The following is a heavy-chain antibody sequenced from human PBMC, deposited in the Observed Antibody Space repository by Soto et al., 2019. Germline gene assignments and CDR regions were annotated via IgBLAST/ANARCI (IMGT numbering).Heavy chain of an antibody. CDR2: ISPHNFNT. D-gene: IGHD3-9*01. CDR1: GYTFTHFY. Sequence: ASVKVSCKASGYTFTHFYITWVRQAPGQGLEWMGAISPHNFNTNYAQKFRGRVTLTTDKSTTTAYMDLRSLTSDDTAVYYCARDEGGYDISTGYYKAHHFDYWGQGGPGHRLL. CDR3: ARDEGGYDISTGYYKAHHFDY. V-gene: IGHV1-18*01. J-gene: IGHJ4*02.